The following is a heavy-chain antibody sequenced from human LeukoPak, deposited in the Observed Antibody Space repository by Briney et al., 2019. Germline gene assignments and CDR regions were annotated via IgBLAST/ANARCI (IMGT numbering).Heavy chain of an antibody. Sequence: PSETLSLTCAVSGGSISSSNWWSWVRQPPGKGLEWIGEIYHSGSTNYNPSLKSRVSISVDKSKNQFSLKLSSVTAADTAVYYCARDGFGSGWYPYFDYWGQGTLVTVSS. CDR2: IYHSGST. J-gene: IGHJ4*02. CDR3: ARDGFGSGWYPYFDY. V-gene: IGHV4-4*02. CDR1: GGSISSSNW. D-gene: IGHD6-19*01.